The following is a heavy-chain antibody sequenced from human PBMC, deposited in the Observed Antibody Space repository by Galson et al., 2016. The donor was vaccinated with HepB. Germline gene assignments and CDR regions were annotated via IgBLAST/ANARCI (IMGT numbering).Heavy chain of an antibody. J-gene: IGHJ6*02. D-gene: IGHD2-2*02. CDR2: IHDSGNT. CDR1: SDPVTSGTYY. CDR3: ARDEGFYKGMDV. Sequence: SETLSLTCTVSSDPVTSGTYYWSWVRQSPGKGLDWIGYIHDSGNTNYNPSIKSRVTISRDTSKNQFFLELTSVTAADTAVYYCARDEGFYKGMDVWGQGTTVTVAS. V-gene: IGHV4-61*01.